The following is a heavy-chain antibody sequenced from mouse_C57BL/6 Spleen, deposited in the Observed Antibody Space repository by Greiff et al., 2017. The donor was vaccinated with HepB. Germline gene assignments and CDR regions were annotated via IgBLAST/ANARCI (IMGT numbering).Heavy chain of an antibody. J-gene: IGHJ3*01. D-gene: IGHD1-1*01. CDR1: GFTFSSYA. CDR2: ISDGGSYT. CDR3: ARDYDGSSPFAY. Sequence: EVQLVESGGGLVKPGGSLKLSCAASGFTFSSYAMSWVRQTPEKRLEWVATISDGGSYTYYPDNVKGRFTISRDNAKNNLYLQMSHLKSEDTAMYYCARDYDGSSPFAYWGQGTLVTVSA. V-gene: IGHV5-4*01.